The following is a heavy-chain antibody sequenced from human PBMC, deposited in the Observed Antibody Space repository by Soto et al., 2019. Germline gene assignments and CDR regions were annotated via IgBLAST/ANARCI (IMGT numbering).Heavy chain of an antibody. D-gene: IGHD2-2*01. V-gene: IGHV3-9*01. J-gene: IGHJ4*02. CDR2: ISWNSGSI. CDR3: AKVPYSSSTSCDDYFDY. Sequence: EVQLVESGGGLVQPGRSLRLSCAASGFTFDDYAMHWVRQAPGKGLEWVSGISWNSGSIGYADSVKGRFTISRDNAKNSLYLQMNSLRAEDTALYYCAKVPYSSSTSCDDYFDYWGQGTLVTVSS. CDR1: GFTFDDYA.